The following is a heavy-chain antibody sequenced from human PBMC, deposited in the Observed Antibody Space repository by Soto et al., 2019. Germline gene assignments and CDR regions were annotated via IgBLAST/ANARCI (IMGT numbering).Heavy chain of an antibody. V-gene: IGHV1-2*04. D-gene: IGHD5-12*01. J-gene: IGHJ4*02. CDR1: GYTFTGYY. CDR3: ARVNYSGYDYRGSYYFDY. Sequence: ASVKVSCKASGYTFTGYYMHWVRQAPGQGLEWMGWINPNSGGTNYAQKFQGWVTMTRDTSISTAYMELSRLRSDDTAVYYCARVNYSGYDYRGSYYFDYWGQGTLVTVSS. CDR2: INPNSGGT.